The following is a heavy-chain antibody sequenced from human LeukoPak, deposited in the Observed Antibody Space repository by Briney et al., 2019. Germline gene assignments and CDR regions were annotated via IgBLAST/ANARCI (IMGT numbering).Heavy chain of an antibody. CDR1: GFTFSTYW. J-gene: IGHJ4*02. Sequence: PGGSLRLSCAASGFTFSTYWMSWVRQAPGKGLEWVADIKQDGSEKHSVDSVKDRFTISRDNAKNSLYPQMNSLRAEDTAVYYCARGRGYTYGHPFDYWGQGNLVTVSS. V-gene: IGHV3-7*01. CDR2: IKQDGSEK. CDR3: ARGRGYTYGHPFDY. D-gene: IGHD5-18*01.